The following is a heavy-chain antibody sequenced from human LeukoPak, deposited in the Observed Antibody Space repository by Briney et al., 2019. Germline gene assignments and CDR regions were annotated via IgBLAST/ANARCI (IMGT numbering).Heavy chain of an antibody. Sequence: GGSLRLSCAASGFSFSHYWMTWVRQAPGKGLEWVANINQDGSEKYYVDSVKVRFTISRDNAKNSLYLQMNSLRAEDTAVYYCAVNSPLDYWGQGTLVTVSS. CDR1: GFSFSHYW. V-gene: IGHV3-7*01. J-gene: IGHJ4*02. CDR3: AVNSPLDY. CDR2: INQDGSEK.